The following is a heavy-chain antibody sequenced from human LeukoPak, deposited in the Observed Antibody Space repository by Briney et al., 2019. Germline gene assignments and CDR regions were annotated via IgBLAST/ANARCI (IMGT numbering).Heavy chain of an antibody. Sequence: SETLSLTCTVSGGSIGSSSYYWGWIRQPPGKGLEWIGSIYYSGSTYYNPSLKSRVTISVDTSKNQFSLKLSSVTAADTAVYYCARTYEYYYDSSGYLYYFDYWGQGTLVTVSS. CDR3: ARTYEYYYDSSGYLYYFDY. CDR2: IYYSGST. J-gene: IGHJ4*02. D-gene: IGHD3-22*01. CDR1: GGSIGSSSYY. V-gene: IGHV4-39*01.